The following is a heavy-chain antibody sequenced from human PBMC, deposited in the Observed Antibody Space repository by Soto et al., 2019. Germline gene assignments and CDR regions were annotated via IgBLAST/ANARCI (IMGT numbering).Heavy chain of an antibody. V-gene: IGHV1-2*02. CDR2: INPNSGGT. CDR1: GYTFTGYY. Sequence: EASVKVSCKASGYTFTGYYMHWVRQAPGQGLEWMGWINPNSGGTNYAQKFQGRVTMTRDTSISTAYTELSRLRSDDTAVYYCARDDYDFWSGYPDWGQGTLVTVS. CDR3: ARDDYDFWSGYPD. D-gene: IGHD3-3*01. J-gene: IGHJ4*02.